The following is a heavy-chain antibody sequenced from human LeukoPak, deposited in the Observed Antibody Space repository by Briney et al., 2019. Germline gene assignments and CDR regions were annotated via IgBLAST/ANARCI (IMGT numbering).Heavy chain of an antibody. CDR3: AKPVAGTGYFDY. V-gene: IGHV3-23*01. CDR1: GFTFSSYA. J-gene: IGHJ4*02. Sequence: GGSLRLSCAVSGFTFSSYAMSWVRQAPGKGLGWVSTISGSGCTTYYADSVKGRFTISRDNSKNTLYLQMNSLRAEDTAVYYCAKPVAGTGYFDYWGQGTLVTVSS. CDR2: ISGSGCTT. D-gene: IGHD6-19*01.